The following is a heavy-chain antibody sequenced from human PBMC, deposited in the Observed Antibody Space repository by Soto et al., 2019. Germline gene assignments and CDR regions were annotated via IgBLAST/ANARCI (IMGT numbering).Heavy chain of an antibody. Sequence: SETLSLTCTVSGGSISSGDYYWSWIRQPPGKGLEWIGYIYYSGSTYYNPSLKSRVTISVDTSKNQFSLKLSSVTAADTAVYYCARLPVPPASGYPGYYYYMDVWGKGTTVTVSS. CDR2: IYYSGST. D-gene: IGHD3-3*01. CDR1: GGSISSGDYY. CDR3: ARLPVPPASGYPGYYYYMDV. J-gene: IGHJ6*03. V-gene: IGHV4-30-4*02.